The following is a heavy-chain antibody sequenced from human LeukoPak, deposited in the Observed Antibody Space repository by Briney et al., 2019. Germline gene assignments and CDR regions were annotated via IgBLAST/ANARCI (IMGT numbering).Heavy chain of an antibody. V-gene: IGHV3-21*01. CDR1: GFIFSSYS. CDR3: ARDRFSSGWADY. CDR2: ISYSGTNI. J-gene: IGHJ4*02. Sequence: GGSLRLSCGASGFIFSSYSMNWVRQAPGKGLEWVSSISYSGTNIYYADSVKGRFTISRGNARNSLYLQMNSLRAEDTAVYYCARDRFSSGWADYWGQGTLVTVSS. D-gene: IGHD6-19*01.